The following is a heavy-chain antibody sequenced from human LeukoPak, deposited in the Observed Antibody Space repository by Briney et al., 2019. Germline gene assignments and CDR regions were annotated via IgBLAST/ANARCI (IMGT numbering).Heavy chain of an antibody. CDR2: IDWDDHK. Sequence: SGPTLVNPTQTLTLTCTFSGFSLSTSGMCVSWIRQPAGKALEWLARIDWDDHKYYITSLKTRLTISKDTSKNQVVLTMTNMDPVDTATYYCARLGGNWFDPWGQGTLVTVSS. J-gene: IGHJ5*02. D-gene: IGHD1-26*01. CDR3: ARLGGNWFDP. V-gene: IGHV2-70*11. CDR1: GFSLSTSGMC.